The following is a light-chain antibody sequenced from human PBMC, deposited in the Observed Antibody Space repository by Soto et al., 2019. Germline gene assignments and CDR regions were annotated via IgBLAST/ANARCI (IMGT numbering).Light chain of an antibody. J-gene: IGLJ1*01. CDR2: EVN. V-gene: IGLV2-8*01. CDR1: SSDVGGFNY. CDR3: SSYAVTNIFV. Sequence: QSVLTQPPSASGSPGQSVTISCSGTSSDVGGFNYVSWYQQHPGRAPKVLIYEVNKRPSGVPDRFSGSKSGSTASLTVSGLQAEDEAEYYCSSYAVTNIFVFGTG.